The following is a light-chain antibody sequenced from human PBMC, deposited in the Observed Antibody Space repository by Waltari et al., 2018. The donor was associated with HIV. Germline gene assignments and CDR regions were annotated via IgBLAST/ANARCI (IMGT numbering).Light chain of an antibody. V-gene: IGKV4-1*01. CDR2: WAS. J-gene: IGKJ1*01. CDR1: QSILYSSNNKNY. Sequence: DIVMTQSPDSLVVSLGERATINCNSSQSILYSSNNKNYLAWYQQKPGQPPKLLIYWASTRESGVPDRFSGSGSGTDFTLTISSLQAEDVAVYYCQQYYSTPQTFGQGTKVEIK. CDR3: QQYYSTPQT.